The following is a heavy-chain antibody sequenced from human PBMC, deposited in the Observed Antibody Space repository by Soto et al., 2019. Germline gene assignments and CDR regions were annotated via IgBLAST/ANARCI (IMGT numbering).Heavy chain of an antibody. V-gene: IGHV3-66*01. CDR2: IYRAGTT. D-gene: IGHD4-17*01. CDR1: GFSFSTYA. Sequence: GGSLRLSCAASGFSFSTYAMSWVRQAPGKGLEWVSVIYRAGTTYYADSVKGRFTISRDNFNNTMYLQMSSLRAEDTAVYYCAREEGYGDYDHNAFDMWGQGTMVTVSS. J-gene: IGHJ3*02. CDR3: AREEGYGDYDHNAFDM.